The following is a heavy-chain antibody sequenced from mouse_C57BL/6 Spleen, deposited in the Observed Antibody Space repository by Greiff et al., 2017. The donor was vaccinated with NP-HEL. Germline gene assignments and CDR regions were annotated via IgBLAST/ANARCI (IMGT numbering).Heavy chain of an antibody. J-gene: IGHJ4*01. CDR2: ISSGSSTI. CDR3: ARTRIGDAMDY. CDR1: GFTFSDYG. D-gene: IGHD2-14*01. V-gene: IGHV5-17*01. Sequence: EVKLVESGGGLVKPGGSLKLSCAASGFTFSDYGMHWVRQAPEKGLEWVAYISSGSSTIYYADTVKGRFTISRDNAKNTLFLQLTSLRSEDTAMYYCARTRIGDAMDYWGQGTSVTVSS.